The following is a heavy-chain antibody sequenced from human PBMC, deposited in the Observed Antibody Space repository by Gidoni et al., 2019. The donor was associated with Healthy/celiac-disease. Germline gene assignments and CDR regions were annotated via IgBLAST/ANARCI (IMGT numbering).Heavy chain of an antibody. CDR2: INHSGST. CDR1: GGAFSGYY. CDR3: ARGAPGDY. J-gene: IGHJ4*02. D-gene: IGHD3-10*01. Sequence: QVQLQQWCAGLLKPSETLSLTCAVYGGAFSGYYWSWIRQPPGKGLEWIGEINHSGSTNYNPALKSRVTISVDTSKSQFSLKLSSVTAADTAVYYCARGAPGDYWGQGTLVTVSS. V-gene: IGHV4-34*01.